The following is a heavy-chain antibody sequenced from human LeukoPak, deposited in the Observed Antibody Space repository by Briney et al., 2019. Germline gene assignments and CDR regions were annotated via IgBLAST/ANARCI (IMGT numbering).Heavy chain of an antibody. V-gene: IGHV4-59*08. D-gene: IGHD1-26*01. CDR1: GGSISSYY. Sequence: SETLSLTCTVSGGSISSYYWSWIRQPPGKGLEWVGYIYYSGSTNYNPSLKSRVTISVDTSKNQFSLKLSSVTAADTAVYYCASSLKLSEAYYFDYWGQGTLVTVSS. CDR3: ASSLKLSEAYYFDY. J-gene: IGHJ4*02. CDR2: IYYSGST.